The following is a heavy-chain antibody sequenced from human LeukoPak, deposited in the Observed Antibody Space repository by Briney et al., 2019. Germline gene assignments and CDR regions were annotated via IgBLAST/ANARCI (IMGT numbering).Heavy chain of an antibody. D-gene: IGHD2-15*01. CDR3: ARSPVDRQNLPDAFDI. CDR2: IYYSGST. J-gene: IGHJ3*02. Sequence: SETLSLTCTVSGGSISSRGYYWSWIRQHPGKGLEWVGYIYYSGSTYYNPSLKSRLTISVDTSNNQFSLKLSSVTAADTAVYYCARSPVDRQNLPDAFDIWGQGTMVTVSS. V-gene: IGHV4-31*03. CDR1: GGSISSRGYY.